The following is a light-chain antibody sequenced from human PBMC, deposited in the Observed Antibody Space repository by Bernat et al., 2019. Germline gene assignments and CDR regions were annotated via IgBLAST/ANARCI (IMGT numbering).Light chain of an antibody. CDR2: GNS. CDR3: QSYDSSLSAVG. CDR1: SSNIGAGYD. V-gene: IGLV1-40*01. J-gene: IGLJ2*01. Sequence: QSVLTQSPSVSGAPGQRVTISCTGSSSNIGAGYDVHWYQQLPGTAPKLLIYGNSNRPSGVPDRFSGSKSGTSASLAITGLQAEDEADYYCQSYDSSLSAVGFGGGTKLTVL.